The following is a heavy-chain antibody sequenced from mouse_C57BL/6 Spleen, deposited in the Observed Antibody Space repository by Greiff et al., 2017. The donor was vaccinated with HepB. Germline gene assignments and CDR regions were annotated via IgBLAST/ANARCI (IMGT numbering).Heavy chain of an antibody. CDR2: INYDGSST. CDR3: ARDKDYYGSSYFDY. D-gene: IGHD1-1*01. Sequence: EVHLVESEGGLVQPGSSMKLSCTASGFTFRDYYMAWVRQIPEKGLEWVANINYDGSSTYYLDSLKSRFIISIDNAKNILYLQMSSLKSEDTATYYCARDKDYYGSSYFDYWGQGTTLTVSS. J-gene: IGHJ2*01. V-gene: IGHV5-16*01. CDR1: GFTFRDYY.